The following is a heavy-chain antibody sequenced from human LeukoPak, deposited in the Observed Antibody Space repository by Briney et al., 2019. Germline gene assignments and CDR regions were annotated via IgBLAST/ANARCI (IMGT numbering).Heavy chain of an antibody. CDR2: IWYDGNNE. J-gene: IGHJ4*02. Sequence: PGGSLRLSCAASGFTFSGYGIHWVRQAPGTGLEWVAVIWYDGNNEYYADSVKGRFTISRGNSKNTLYLQMNSLRVEDTAVYYCARGIAVAGTYYIDYWGQGTLVTVSS. CDR1: GFTFSGYG. D-gene: IGHD6-19*01. V-gene: IGHV3-33*01. CDR3: ARGIAVAGTYYIDY.